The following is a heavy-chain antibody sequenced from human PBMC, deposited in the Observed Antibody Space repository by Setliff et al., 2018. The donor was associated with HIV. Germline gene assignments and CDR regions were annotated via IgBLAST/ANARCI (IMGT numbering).Heavy chain of an antibody. D-gene: IGHD6-19*01. J-gene: IGHJ6*03. Sequence: ASVKVSCKASGYTFTSYYMHWVRQAPGQGLEWMGIINPSGGSTSYAQKFQGRVTMTRDTSTSTVYMELSSLRSEDTAVYYCARNPRIAVAGTDYHYYMDVWGKGTTVTVSS. CDR3: ARNPRIAVAGTDYHYYMDV. CDR2: INPSGGST. CDR1: GYTFTSYY. V-gene: IGHV1-46*01.